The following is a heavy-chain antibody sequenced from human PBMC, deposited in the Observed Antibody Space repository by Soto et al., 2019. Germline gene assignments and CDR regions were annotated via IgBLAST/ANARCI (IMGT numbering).Heavy chain of an antibody. V-gene: IGHV4-31*03. Sequence: SETLSLTCTVSGGSISSGGYYWSWIRQHPWKGLEWIGYIYYSGSTYYNPSLKSRVTISVDTSKNQFSLKLSSVTAADTAVYYCARQSSDYYDSSGYYYDYWGQGXLVTVSS. CDR2: IYYSGST. J-gene: IGHJ4*02. CDR3: ARQSSDYYDSSGYYYDY. CDR1: GGSISSGGYY. D-gene: IGHD3-22*01.